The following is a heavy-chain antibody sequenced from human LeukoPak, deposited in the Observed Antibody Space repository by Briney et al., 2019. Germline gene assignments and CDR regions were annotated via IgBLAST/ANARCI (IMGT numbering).Heavy chain of an antibody. CDR2: IYGRGRT. CDR1: GFTVSDNY. V-gene: IGHV3-66*01. Sequence: GGSLRLSCAASGFTVSDNYMSWVRQAPGKGLEWVSLIYGRGRTFYTASVQGRFTISRDNSNNTLYLQMNSLRAEDPAVYFCARDSSVANNYYFDYWGQGTLVTVSS. D-gene: IGHD1/OR15-1a*01. J-gene: IGHJ4*02. CDR3: ARDSSVANNYYFDY.